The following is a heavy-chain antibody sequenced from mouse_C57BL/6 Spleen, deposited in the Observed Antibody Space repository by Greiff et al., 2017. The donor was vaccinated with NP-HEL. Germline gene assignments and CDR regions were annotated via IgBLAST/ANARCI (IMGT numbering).Heavy chain of an antibody. CDR1: GYTFTDYY. CDR2: INPYNGGT. J-gene: IGHJ4*01. Sequence: EVQLQQSGPVLVKPGASVKMSCKASGYTFTDYYMNWVKQSHGKSLEWIGVINPYNGGTSYNQKFKGKATLTVDKSSSTAYMELNSLTSEDSAVYYCARTDDYPYYAMDYWGQGTSVTVSS. CDR3: ARTDDYPYYAMDY. V-gene: IGHV1-19*01. D-gene: IGHD2-4*01.